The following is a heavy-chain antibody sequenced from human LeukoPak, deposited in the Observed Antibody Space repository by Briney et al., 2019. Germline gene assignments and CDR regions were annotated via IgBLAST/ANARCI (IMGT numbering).Heavy chain of an antibody. D-gene: IGHD5-18*01. CDR1: GGSFSCCY. CDR2: IHHNGST. J-gene: IGHJ3*02. V-gene: IGHV4-34*01. Sequence: SETLSLTCAFYGGSFSCCYCCWIRQPPGKGLWLMGVIHHNGSTNYNPSLNSQVTISVDTSTNKFYLQLSTVTAAATAVYYCARPHSFRRRYSYGNGAPNDAFDIWGQGTMVTVSS. CDR3: ARPHSFRRRYSYGNGAPNDAFDI.